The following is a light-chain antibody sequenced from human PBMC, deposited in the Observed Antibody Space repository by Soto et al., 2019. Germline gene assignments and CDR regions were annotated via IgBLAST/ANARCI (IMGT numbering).Light chain of an antibody. CDR2: EVN. V-gene: IGLV2-23*02. CDR1: SSNVGSYKL. Sequence: QSVLTQPASVSGSPGQSITISCTGTSSNVGSYKLVSWYQQHPGKAPKLMIFEVNKRPSGVSNRFSGSKSGNTASLTISGLQVEDEADYYCCSSGGSPTYVFGTGTKLTV. CDR3: CSSGGSPTYV. J-gene: IGLJ1*01.